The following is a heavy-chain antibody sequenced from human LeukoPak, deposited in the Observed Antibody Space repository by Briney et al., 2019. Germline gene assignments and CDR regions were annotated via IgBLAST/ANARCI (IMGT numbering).Heavy chain of an antibody. J-gene: IGHJ6*02. CDR2: IIPILGIA. V-gene: IGHV1-69*04. Sequence: SVKVSCKASGGTFSSYAISWVRQAPGQGLEWMGRIIPILGIANYAQKLQGRVTITADKSTSTAYMELSSLRSEDTAVYYCASLYGGEYYYYYGMDVWGQGTTATVSS. CDR1: GGTFSSYA. CDR3: ASLYGGEYYYYYGMDV. D-gene: IGHD4-23*01.